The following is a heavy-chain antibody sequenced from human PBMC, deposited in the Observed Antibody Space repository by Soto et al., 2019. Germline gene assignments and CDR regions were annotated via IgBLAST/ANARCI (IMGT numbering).Heavy chain of an antibody. CDR3: ARDGSGTRTRFDY. D-gene: IGHD3-10*01. J-gene: IGHJ4*02. CDR1: GFTFSSYA. V-gene: IGHV3-30-3*01. Sequence: GGSLRLSCAASGFTFSSYAMHWVRQAPGKGLEWVAVISYDGSNKYYADSVKGRFTISRDNSKNTLYLQMNSLRAEDTAVYYCARDGSGTRTRFDYWGQGTLVTVSS. CDR2: ISYDGSNK.